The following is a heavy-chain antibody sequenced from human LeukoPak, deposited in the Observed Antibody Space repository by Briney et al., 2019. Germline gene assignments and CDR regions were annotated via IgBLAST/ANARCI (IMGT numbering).Heavy chain of an antibody. D-gene: IGHD3-22*01. CDR3: ARVRDYYANSDYSDY. CDR2: INHSGST. Sequence: PSETLSLTCAVYGGSFSGYYWSWIRQPPGKGLEWIGEINHSGSTNYNPSLKSRVTISVDTSKNQFSLKLSSVTAADTAVYYCARVRDYYANSDYSDYWGQGTLVTVSS. CDR1: GGSFSGYY. V-gene: IGHV4-34*01. J-gene: IGHJ4*02.